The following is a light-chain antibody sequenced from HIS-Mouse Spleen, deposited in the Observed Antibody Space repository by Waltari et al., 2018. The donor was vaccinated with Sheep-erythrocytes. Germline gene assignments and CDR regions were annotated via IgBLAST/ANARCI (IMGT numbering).Light chain of an antibody. J-gene: IGLJ3*02. CDR2: EDS. CDR1: ALPKKY. Sequence: SYELTQPPSVSVSPGQTARITCSGDALPKKYAYWYQQKSGQAPVLVIYEDSQRPSGIPGRFSGSSSGTMATLTISGAQVEDDADYYCYSTDSSGNHWVFGGGTKLTVL. CDR3: YSTDSSGNHWV. V-gene: IGLV3-10*01.